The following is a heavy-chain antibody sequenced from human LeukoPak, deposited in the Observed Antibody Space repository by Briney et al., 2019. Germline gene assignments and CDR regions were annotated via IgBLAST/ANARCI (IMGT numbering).Heavy chain of an antibody. J-gene: IGHJ4*02. CDR3: ARGDLHGDSPYDY. V-gene: IGHV4-59*01. CDR1: GGSISSYY. Sequence: SETLSLTCTVFGGSISSYYWSWIRQPPGKGLEWIGYIYYSGSTNYNPSLKSRVTISVDTSKNQFSLKLSSVTAADTAVCYCARGDLHGDSPYDYWGQGALVTVSS. D-gene: IGHD4-17*01. CDR2: IYYSGST.